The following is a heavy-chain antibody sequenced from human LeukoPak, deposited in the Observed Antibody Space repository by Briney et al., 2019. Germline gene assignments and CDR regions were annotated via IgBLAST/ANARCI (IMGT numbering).Heavy chain of an antibody. CDR1: GYTFTSYG. CDR2: ISAYNGNT. Sequence: ASVKVSCKASGYTFTSYGISWVRQAPGQGLEWMGWISAYNGNTNYAQKLQGRVTMTTDTSTSTAYMELRSLRSDDTAVYYCARVDLGSFTVTTHWFDPWGQGTLVTVSS. J-gene: IGHJ5*02. V-gene: IGHV1-18*01. D-gene: IGHD4-17*01. CDR3: ARVDLGSFTVTTHWFDP.